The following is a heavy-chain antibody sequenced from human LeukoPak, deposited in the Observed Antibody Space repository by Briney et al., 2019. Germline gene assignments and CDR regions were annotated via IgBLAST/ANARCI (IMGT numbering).Heavy chain of an antibody. V-gene: IGHV4-4*07. CDR2: IYTSGST. Sequence: SETLSLTCTVSGGSISSYYWSWIRQPAGKGLEWIGRIYTSGSTNYNPSLKSRVTMSVDTSKNQFSLKLRSVTAADTAVYYCARVYYSSSYDYWYFDIWGRGTLVTVSS. CDR3: ARVYYSSSYDYWYFDI. CDR1: GGSISSYY. D-gene: IGHD6-13*01. J-gene: IGHJ2*01.